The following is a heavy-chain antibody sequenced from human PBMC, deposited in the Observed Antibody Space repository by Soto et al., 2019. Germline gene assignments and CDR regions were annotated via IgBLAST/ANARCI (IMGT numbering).Heavy chain of an antibody. V-gene: IGHV1-18*01. J-gene: IGHJ5*02. CDR2: INVYNGYT. CDR3: ARGVGSGSYYNQYNWFDP. CDR1: GYTFTNYG. Sequence: QVQLVQSGGEVKKPGASVKVSCKASGYTFTNYGISWVRQAPGQGLEWRGWINVYNGYTKYAQKVQGRVTMTTDTFTSTAYMELRSLRSDDTGVYYCARGVGSGSYYNQYNWFDPWGQRSLVTVSS. D-gene: IGHD3-10*01.